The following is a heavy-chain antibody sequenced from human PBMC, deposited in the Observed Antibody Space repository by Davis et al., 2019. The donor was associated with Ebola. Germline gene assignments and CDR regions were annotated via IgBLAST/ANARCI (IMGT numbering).Heavy chain of an antibody. CDR3: ARGIAAAGTKYFDY. V-gene: IGHV4-34*01. CDR2: INHSGST. J-gene: IGHJ4*02. Sequence: MPSETLSLTCTVSGGSISSYYWSWIRQPPGKGLEWIGEINHSGSTNYNPSLKSRVTISVDTSKNQFSLKLSSVTAADTAVYYCARGIAAAGTKYFDYWGQGTLVTVSS. D-gene: IGHD6-13*01. CDR1: GGSISSYY.